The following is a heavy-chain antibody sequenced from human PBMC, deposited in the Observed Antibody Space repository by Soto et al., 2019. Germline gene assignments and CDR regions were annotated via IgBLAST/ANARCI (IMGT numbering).Heavy chain of an antibody. CDR3: AGGFGSGHYDY. J-gene: IGHJ4*02. CDR2: IYHGGST. V-gene: IGHV4-4*02. D-gene: IGHD3-10*01. CDR1: GVSIISSSW. Sequence: QVQLQQSGPGLVRPSGTLSLSCDVSGVSIISSSWWSWVRQPPGKGLEWVAEIYHGGSTYYKPSLKSRVIISMDKSKNHFSLRLTSVTAADAATYYCAGGFGSGHYDYWGQGSRVTVSS.